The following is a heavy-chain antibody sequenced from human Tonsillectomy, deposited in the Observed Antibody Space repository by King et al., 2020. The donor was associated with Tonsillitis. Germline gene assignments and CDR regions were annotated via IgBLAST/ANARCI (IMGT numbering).Heavy chain of an antibody. CDR3: ARSRVYCSSASCFGWRIDV. D-gene: IGHD2-2*01. J-gene: IGHJ6*03. CDR1: GYTFTSYF. CDR2: INPSGDST. Sequence: QLVQSGAEVKTPGASVKVSCKASGYTFTSYFMHWVRQAPGQGLEWMGIINPSGDSTNYAQKFQGRVTMTRDTSTSTVYLELSSLRSADTVVYDCARSRVYCSSASCFGWRIDVWGKGTTVTVSS. V-gene: IGHV1-46*01.